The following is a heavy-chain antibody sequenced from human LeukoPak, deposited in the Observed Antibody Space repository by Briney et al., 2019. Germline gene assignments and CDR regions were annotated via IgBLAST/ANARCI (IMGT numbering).Heavy chain of an antibody. D-gene: IGHD5-12*01. CDR2: IYYSGST. Sequence: SETLSLTCTVSGGSISSGGYYWSWIRQHPGKGLEWIGYIYYSGSTYYNPSLKSRVTISVDTSKNQFSLKLSSVTATDTAVYYCAREVNSGYGRYSDYWGQGTLVTVSS. CDR3: AREVNSGYGRYSDY. J-gene: IGHJ4*02. CDR1: GGSISSGGYY. V-gene: IGHV4-31*03.